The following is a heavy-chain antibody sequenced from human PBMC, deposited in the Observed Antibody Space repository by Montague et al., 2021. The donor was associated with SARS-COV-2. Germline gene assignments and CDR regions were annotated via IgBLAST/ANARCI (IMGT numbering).Heavy chain of an antibody. J-gene: IGHJ5*02. V-gene: IGHV4-38-2*02. CDR3: ARDCYDYGSGSDQRWFDP. CDR2: IYHSGST. Sequence: SETLSLTCTVSGYSISSGYYWGWIRQPPGKGLEWIGSIYHSGSTYYNPSLKSRVTISVDTSKNQFSLKLSSVTAADTAVYYCARDCYDYGSGSDQRWFDPGGQGTLVTVSS. CDR1: GYSISSGYY. D-gene: IGHD3-10*01.